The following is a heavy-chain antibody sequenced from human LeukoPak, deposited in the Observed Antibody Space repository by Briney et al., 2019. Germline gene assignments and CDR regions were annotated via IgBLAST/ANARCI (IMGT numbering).Heavy chain of an antibody. D-gene: IGHD3-9*01. J-gene: IGHJ4*02. V-gene: IGHV3-74*01. Sequence: GGSLRLSCAASGFTLSSYWMHWVRQPPGTGLVWVSRINGDGSRRFYMDSVKGRFTISRDNAKNTLYLEMNSLRAEDTAFYFCVRGDRTGYFFDNWGQGTLVTVSS. CDR2: INGDGSRR. CDR3: VRGDRTGYFFDN. CDR1: GFTLSSYW.